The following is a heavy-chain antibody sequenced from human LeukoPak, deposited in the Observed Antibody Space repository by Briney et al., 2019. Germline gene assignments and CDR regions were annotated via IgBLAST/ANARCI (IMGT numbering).Heavy chain of an antibody. CDR1: GGSFSAYY. D-gene: IGHD1-1*01. V-gene: IGHV4-34*01. CDR2: INHSGNT. CDR3: ARNNWFYGMDV. Sequence: KPSETLSLNCAVYGGSFSAYYWSWVRQPPGKGLEWIGEINHSGNTNYNPSLKSRVTISVDTSKNQFSLKLSSVTAADTAVYYCARNNWFYGMDVWGQGTTVTVSS. J-gene: IGHJ6*02.